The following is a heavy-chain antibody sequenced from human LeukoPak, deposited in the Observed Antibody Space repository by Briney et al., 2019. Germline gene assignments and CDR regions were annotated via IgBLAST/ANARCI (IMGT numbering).Heavy chain of an antibody. CDR2: ISASGASP. Sequence: PGGSLRLSCAASGFTFNSDAMSWVRQAPGKGLEWVSVISASGASPYYAYSVKGRFTISRDNSKNTLYLQMNSLRAEDTAVYYCAKRAVAGTYYFDYWGQGTLVTVSS. CDR3: AKRAVAGTYYFDY. V-gene: IGHV3-23*01. D-gene: IGHD6-19*01. CDR1: GFTFNSDA. J-gene: IGHJ4*02.